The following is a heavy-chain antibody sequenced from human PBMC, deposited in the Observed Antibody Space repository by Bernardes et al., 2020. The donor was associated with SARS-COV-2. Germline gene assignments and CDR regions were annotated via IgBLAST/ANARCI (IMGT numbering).Heavy chain of an antibody. CDR2: INPNSGGT. Sequence: ASAKVSCSASGYTFTGYYMHLVRQAPGQGLEWMGWINPNSGGTNYAQKFQGRVTMTRDTSISTAYMELSRLRSDDTAVYYCARVYCSSTSCYFKGYYYGMDVWGQGTTVTVSS. D-gene: IGHD2-2*01. V-gene: IGHV1-2*02. CDR1: GYTFTGYY. CDR3: ARVYCSSTSCYFKGYYYGMDV. J-gene: IGHJ6*02.